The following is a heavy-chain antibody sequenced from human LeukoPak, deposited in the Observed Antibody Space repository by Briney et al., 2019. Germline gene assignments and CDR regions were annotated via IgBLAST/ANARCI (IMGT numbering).Heavy chain of an antibody. Sequence: PGGSLRLSCAASGFTFSSYGMSWVRQAPGKGLEWVSAISGSGGSTYYADSVKGRFTIFRDNSKNSLNLQMNSLRAEDTAVYYCAREGLAAASDIWGRGTMVTVSS. J-gene: IGHJ3*02. CDR1: GFTFSSYG. CDR3: AREGLAAASDI. V-gene: IGHV3-23*01. CDR2: ISGSGGST. D-gene: IGHD2-15*01.